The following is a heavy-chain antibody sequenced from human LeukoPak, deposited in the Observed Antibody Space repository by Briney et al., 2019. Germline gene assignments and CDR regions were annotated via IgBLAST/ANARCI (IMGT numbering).Heavy chain of an antibody. Sequence: SETLSLTCAVYGGSFSGYYWSWIRRPPGKGLEWIGEINHSGSTNYNPSLKSRVTISVDTSKNQFSLKLSSVTAADTAVYYCARGRFSYWGQGTLVTVSS. CDR1: GGSFSGYY. J-gene: IGHJ4*02. V-gene: IGHV4-34*01. CDR3: ARGRFSY. D-gene: IGHD3-3*01. CDR2: INHSGST.